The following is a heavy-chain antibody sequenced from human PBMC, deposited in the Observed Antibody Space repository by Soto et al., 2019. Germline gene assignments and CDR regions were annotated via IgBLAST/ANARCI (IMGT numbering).Heavy chain of an antibody. CDR1: GFTFTSSA. CDR2: IVVGSGNT. J-gene: IGHJ6*04. V-gene: IGHV1-58*01. Sequence: SVEVACKASGFTFTSSAVQWVRQARGQRLEGIGWIVVGSGNTNYAQKFQEIVTITRDMSTSTAYMELSSLRSQDTAVYYCAAYRGASYYHHGMDVWGKETTVTVSS. D-gene: IGHD6-25*01. CDR3: AAYRGASYYHHGMDV.